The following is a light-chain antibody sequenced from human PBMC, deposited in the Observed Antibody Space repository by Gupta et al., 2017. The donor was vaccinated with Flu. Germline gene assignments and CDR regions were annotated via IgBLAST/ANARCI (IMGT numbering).Light chain of an antibody. J-gene: IGLJ2*01. V-gene: IGLV3-21*03. CDR3: QVWDSSSDHPGV. CDR2: DDF. Sequence: SYVLTQPPSVSVAPGKTARITCGGNNIGSRSVHWYQQKPGQAPVLVVHDDFDRPSGIPERFSGSNSGNTATLTISKVEAGDEADYYCQVWDSSSDHPGVFGGGTKLTVL. CDR1: NIGSRS.